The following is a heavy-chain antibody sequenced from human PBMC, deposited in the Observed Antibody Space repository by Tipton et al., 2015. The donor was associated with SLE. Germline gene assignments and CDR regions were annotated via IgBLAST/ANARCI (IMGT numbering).Heavy chain of an antibody. CDR2: IYYSGST. CDR1: GGSISSGYY. Sequence: TLSLTCTVSGGSISSGYYWGWIRQPPGKGLEWIGYIYYSGSTNYNPSLKSRVTISVDTSKNQFSLKLSSVTAADTAVYYCAREGSGYAPSAFNIWGQGTMVTVSS. D-gene: IGHD5-12*01. J-gene: IGHJ3*02. V-gene: IGHV4-61*01. CDR3: AREGSGYAPSAFNI.